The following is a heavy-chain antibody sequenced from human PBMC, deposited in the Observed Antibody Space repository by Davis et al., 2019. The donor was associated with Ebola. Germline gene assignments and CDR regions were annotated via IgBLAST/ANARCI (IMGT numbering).Heavy chain of an antibody. D-gene: IGHD2/OR15-2a*01. CDR2: VDPSESYT. Sequence: GESLKISCQGFGYTFSTYWINWVRQMPGKGLEWMGRVDPSESYTNYSPSFEGHVTISVDKSISTAYLRWSSLKASDTATYYCARQESLYGSSDYWGQGTLVTVSS. V-gene: IGHV5-10-1*01. J-gene: IGHJ4*02. CDR1: GYTFSTYW. CDR3: ARQESLYGSSDY.